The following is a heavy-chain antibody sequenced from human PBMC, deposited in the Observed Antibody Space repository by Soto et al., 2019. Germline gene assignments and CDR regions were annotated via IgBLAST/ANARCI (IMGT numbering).Heavy chain of an antibody. CDR2: ISYDGSNK. CDR1: GFTFSSYA. Sequence: QVQLVESGGGVVQPGRSLRLSCAASGFTFSSYAMHWVRQAPGKGLEWVAVISYDGSNKYYADSVKGRFTISRDNSKNPLYLQMNSLRAEDTAVYYCAREGSGRYGCFDYWGQGTLVTVSS. D-gene: IGHD1-26*01. CDR3: AREGSGRYGCFDY. V-gene: IGHV3-30-3*01. J-gene: IGHJ4*02.